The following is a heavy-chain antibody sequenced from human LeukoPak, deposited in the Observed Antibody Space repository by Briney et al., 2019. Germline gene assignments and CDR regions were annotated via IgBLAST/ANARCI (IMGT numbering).Heavy chain of an antibody. CDR2: IYTSGNT. CDR1: GDSVNSGAYY. V-gene: IGHV4-61*09. Sequence: SQTLSLTCTVSGDSVNSGAYYWSWLRQPAGRGLEWIGHIYTSGNTNYNPSLKSRVTISVDTSKNQFSLQLSSVTAADTAVYSCARADYYYYYMDVWGKGTTVTISS. J-gene: IGHJ6*03. CDR3: ARADYYYYYMDV.